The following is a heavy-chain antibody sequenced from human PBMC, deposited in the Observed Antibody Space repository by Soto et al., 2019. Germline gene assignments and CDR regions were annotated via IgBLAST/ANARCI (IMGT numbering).Heavy chain of an antibody. D-gene: IGHD2-2*02. Sequence: ASVKVSCKASGYTFTNYAMHWVRQAPGQRLEWMGWINAGNGNTKYSQKFQGRVTITRDTSASTAYMELNSLRSEDTAVYYCARGDEPYPPYYYYYGMDVWGQGTTVTVSS. V-gene: IGHV1-3*01. J-gene: IGHJ6*02. CDR3: ARGDEPYPPYYYYYGMDV. CDR2: INAGNGNT. CDR1: GYTFTNYA.